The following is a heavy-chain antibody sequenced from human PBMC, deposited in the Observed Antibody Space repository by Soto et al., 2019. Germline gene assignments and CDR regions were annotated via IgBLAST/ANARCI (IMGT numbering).Heavy chain of an antibody. V-gene: IGHV1-69*13. CDR3: ARDSQVAAAKDV. CDR1: GGTFSSYA. D-gene: IGHD6-13*01. Sequence: ASVKVSCKASGGTFSSYAISWVRQAPGQGLEWMGGIIPIFGTANYAQKFQGRVTITADESTSTAYMELSSLRSEDTAVYYCARDSQVAAAKDVWGKGTTVTVSS. J-gene: IGHJ6*04. CDR2: IIPIFGTA.